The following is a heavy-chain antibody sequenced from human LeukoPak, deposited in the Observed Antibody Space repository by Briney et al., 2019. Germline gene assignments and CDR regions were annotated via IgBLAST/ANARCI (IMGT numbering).Heavy chain of an antibody. CDR1: GYTFTSYY. Sequence: ASVKVSCKASGYTFTSYYMHWVRQAPGQGLEWMGIINPSGGGTSYAQKFQGRVTMTRDTSTSTVYMELSSLRSEDTAVYYCARDGNYYGSGSPSPASFDPWGQGTLVTVSS. D-gene: IGHD3-10*01. CDR2: INPSGGGT. V-gene: IGHV1-46*01. J-gene: IGHJ5*02. CDR3: ARDGNYYGSGSPSPASFDP.